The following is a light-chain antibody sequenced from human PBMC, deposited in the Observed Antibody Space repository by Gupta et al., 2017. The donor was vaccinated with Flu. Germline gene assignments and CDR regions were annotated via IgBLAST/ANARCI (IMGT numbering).Light chain of an antibody. CDR3: QQDSNSPHT. J-gene: IGKJ2*01. V-gene: IGKV3-20*01. Sequence: EVVLTQSPGTLSLSPGERVTLSCRASQSINTNYLAWYQQKPGQAPRLLIFSTSSRATGIPDRFSGSGSGTDFTLTINRLEPEDFALYYCQQDSNSPHTFGQGTNLQIK. CDR2: STS. CDR1: QSINTNY.